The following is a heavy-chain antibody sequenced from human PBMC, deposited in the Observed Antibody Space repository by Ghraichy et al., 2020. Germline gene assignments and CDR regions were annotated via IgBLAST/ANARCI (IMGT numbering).Heavy chain of an antibody. V-gene: IGHV1-2*02. D-gene: IGHD6-6*01. Sequence: ASVKVSCKASGYTFTGYYMHWVRQAPGQGLEWMGWINPNSGGTNYAQKFQGRVTMTRDTSISTAYMELSRLRSDDTAVYYCARDGRIQYSSLYFDYWGQGTLVTVSS. J-gene: IGHJ4*02. CDR3: ARDGRIQYSSLYFDY. CDR1: GYTFTGYY. CDR2: INPNSGGT.